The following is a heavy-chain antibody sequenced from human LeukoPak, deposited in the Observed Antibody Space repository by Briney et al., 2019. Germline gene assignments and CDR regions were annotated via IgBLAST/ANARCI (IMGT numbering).Heavy chain of an antibody. CDR3: ARVGTTTMYYDFWSGYSNFDY. CDR2: IYHSGST. V-gene: IGHV4-38-2*02. CDR1: GYSISSGYY. Sequence: PSETLSLTCTVSGYSISSGYYWGWIRQPPGKGLEWIGSIYHSGSTYYNPSLKSRVTISVDTSKNQFSLKLSSVTAADTAVYYCARVGTTTMYYDFWSGYSNFDYWGQGTLVTVSS. J-gene: IGHJ4*02. D-gene: IGHD3-3*01.